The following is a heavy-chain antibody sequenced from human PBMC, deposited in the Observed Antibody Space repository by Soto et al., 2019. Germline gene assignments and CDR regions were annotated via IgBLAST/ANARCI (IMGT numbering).Heavy chain of an antibody. Sequence: GSGPTLVNPTQTLTLTCTFSGFSLSTSGMCVSWIRQPPGKALEWLALIDWDDDKYYSTSLKTRLTISKDTSKTQVVLTMTNMDPVDTATYYCARHDSSGSSPGSFDYWGQGTLVTVSS. CDR2: IDWDDDK. J-gene: IGHJ4*02. CDR3: ARHDSSGSSPGSFDY. CDR1: GFSLSTSGMC. D-gene: IGHD3-22*01. V-gene: IGHV2-70*01.